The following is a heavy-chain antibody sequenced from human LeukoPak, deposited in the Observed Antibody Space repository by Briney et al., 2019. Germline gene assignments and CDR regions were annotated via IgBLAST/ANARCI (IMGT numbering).Heavy chain of an antibody. D-gene: IGHD3-22*01. J-gene: IGHJ4*02. V-gene: IGHV4-59*08. Sequence: SETLSLTCTVSGGSINSYYWSWIRQPPGKGLEWIGYIYNSGSTNYNPSLKSRVTISVDTSKNQISLKLNSVTAADTAVYYCARVMGDGSGYYPFDYWGQGTLVTVSS. CDR3: ARVMGDGSGYYPFDY. CDR2: IYNSGST. CDR1: GGSINSYY.